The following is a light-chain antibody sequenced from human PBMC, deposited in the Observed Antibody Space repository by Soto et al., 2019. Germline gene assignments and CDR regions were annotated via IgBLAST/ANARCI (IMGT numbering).Light chain of an antibody. CDR1: QSVSSRY. V-gene: IGKV3-20*01. Sequence: EIVLTQSPGTLSLSPGEGATLSCRASQSVSSRYSAWYQQKPGQAPRLLIYGASSRATGIPDRFSGSASGTDFTLTISRLEPEDFAVYYCRQYGSSPFTFGQGTRLEIK. J-gene: IGKJ5*01. CDR3: RQYGSSPFT. CDR2: GAS.